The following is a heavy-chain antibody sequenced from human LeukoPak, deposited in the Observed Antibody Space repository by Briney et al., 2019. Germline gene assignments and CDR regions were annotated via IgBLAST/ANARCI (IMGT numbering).Heavy chain of an antibody. CDR1: GDSISSSSYY. V-gene: IGHV4-39*02. CDR2: IYYSGSP. D-gene: IGHD3-10*01. Sequence: SETLSLTCTVSGDSISSSSYYWGWIRQPPGKGLEWIGSIYYSGSPYYNPSLKSRVTISVDTSKNQFSLKLSSVTAADTAVYYCARDISGFDSWGQGTLVTASS. CDR3: ARDISGFDS. J-gene: IGHJ5*01.